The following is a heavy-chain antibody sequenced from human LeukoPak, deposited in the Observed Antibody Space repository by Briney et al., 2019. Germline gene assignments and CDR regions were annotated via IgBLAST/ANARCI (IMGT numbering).Heavy chain of an antibody. CDR3: ARGTPSGY. Sequence: PGGALRLSCAASGFPFMSNYMSWVRQAPGKGLEWGSVIYSGGSTYYTDTVQGRFTISRDNSKNTLYLQMNSLRAEDTAVYYCARGTPSGYWGQGTLVTVS. D-gene: IGHD6-19*01. CDR2: IYSGGST. J-gene: IGHJ4*02. V-gene: IGHV3-53*01. CDR1: GFPFMSNY.